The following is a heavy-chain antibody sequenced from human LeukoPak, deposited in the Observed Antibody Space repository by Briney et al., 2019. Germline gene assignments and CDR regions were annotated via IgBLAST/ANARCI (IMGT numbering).Heavy chain of an antibody. CDR2: IIPIFGTA. D-gene: IGHD1-7*01. J-gene: IGHJ5*02. V-gene: IGHV1-69*13. CDR1: GGTFSSYA. Sequence: ASVKVSCKASGGTFSSYAISWVRQAPGQGLEWMGGIIPIFGTANYAQKFQGRVTITADESTSTAYMELSSLRSEDTAVYYCARAIRPTTDRHWFDPWGQGTLVTVSS. CDR3: ARAIRPTTDRHWFDP.